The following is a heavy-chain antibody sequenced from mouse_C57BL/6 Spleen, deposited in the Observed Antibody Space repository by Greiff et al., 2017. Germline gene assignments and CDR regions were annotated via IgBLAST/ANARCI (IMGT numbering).Heavy chain of an antibody. D-gene: IGHD2-12*01. J-gene: IGHJ4*01. CDR2: IYPGSGST. CDR3: ARYDLDY. V-gene: IGHV1-55*01. CDR1: GYTFTSYW. Sequence: QVHVKQPGAELVKPGASVKMSCKASGYTFTSYWITWVKQRPGQGLEWIGDIYPGSGSTNYNEKFKSKATLTVDTSSSTAYMQLSSLTSEDSAVYYCARYDLDYWGQGTSVTVSS.